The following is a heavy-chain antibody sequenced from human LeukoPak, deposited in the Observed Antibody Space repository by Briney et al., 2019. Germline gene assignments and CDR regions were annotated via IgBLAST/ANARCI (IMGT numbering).Heavy chain of an antibody. CDR1: GGSISSYY. Sequence: PSETLSLTCTVSGGSISSYYWNWIRQPPGKGLEWIGYIYYSGSTNYNPSLKSRATISVDTSKNQFSLKLSSVTAADTAVYYCARAPAGADYYYYYGMDVWGQGTTVTVSS. CDR2: IYYSGST. D-gene: IGHD2-2*01. V-gene: IGHV4-59*01. CDR3: ARAPAGADYYYYYGMDV. J-gene: IGHJ6*02.